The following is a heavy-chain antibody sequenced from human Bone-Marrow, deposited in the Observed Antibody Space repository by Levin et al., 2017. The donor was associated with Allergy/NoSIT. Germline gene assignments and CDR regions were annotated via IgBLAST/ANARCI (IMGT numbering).Heavy chain of an antibody. CDR2: IYSGERT. Sequence: GESLKISCAASGFIVNDHYMTWVRQAPGKGLECVSVIYSGERTFYSDSVKGRFTISRDNSNNTLYRQMNSLRVEDTAIYYCARGPRIGNARGWFDPWGQGILVTVSS. J-gene: IGHJ5*02. CDR3: ARGPRIGNARGWFDP. CDR1: GFIVNDHY. D-gene: IGHD1-14*01. V-gene: IGHV3-66*01.